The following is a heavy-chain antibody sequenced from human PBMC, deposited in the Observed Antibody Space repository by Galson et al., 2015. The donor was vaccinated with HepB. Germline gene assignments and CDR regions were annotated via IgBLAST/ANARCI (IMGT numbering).Heavy chain of an antibody. D-gene: IGHD2-2*01. V-gene: IGHV3-30*18. CDR2: ILYDGSNK. Sequence: SLRLSCAASGFTFISYGMHWVRQAPGKGLEWVAFILYDGSNKYYADSVKGRFTISRDNSKNTLYLQMNSLRAEDTAVYYCAKERPVPKIYYFDYWGQGTLVTVSS. CDR3: AKERPVPKIYYFDY. J-gene: IGHJ4*02. CDR1: GFTFISYG.